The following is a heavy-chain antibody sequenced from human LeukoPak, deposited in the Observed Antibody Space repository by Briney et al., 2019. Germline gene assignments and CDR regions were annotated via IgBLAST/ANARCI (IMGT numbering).Heavy chain of an antibody. CDR2: ISAYNGNT. CDR1: GYTLTSYV. CDR3: ARRYCSGGSCYRTLIDYYYYGMDV. V-gene: IGHV1-18*01. J-gene: IGHJ6*02. Sequence: APVKVSCKASGYTLTSYVISWVRQAPGQGLEWMGWISAYNGNTNYPQKLQGRVTMTTDTSTSTAYMELRSLRSDDTAVYYCARRYCSGGSCYRTLIDYYYYGMDVWGQGTTVTVSS. D-gene: IGHD2-15*01.